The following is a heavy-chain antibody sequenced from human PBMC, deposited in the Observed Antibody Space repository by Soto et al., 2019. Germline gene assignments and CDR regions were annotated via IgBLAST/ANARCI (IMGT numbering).Heavy chain of an antibody. CDR3: ARGAAAGLLNDY. Sequence: QLQLQESGPGLVKPSETLSLTCTVSGGSISSSSYYWGWIRQPPGKGLEWIGSIYYSGSTYYNPSLKSRVAISVDTYKNQFSLKLTSVTAADTAVYYCARGAAAGLLNDYWGQGTLVTVSS. V-gene: IGHV4-39*01. CDR2: IYYSGST. CDR1: GGSISSSSYY. D-gene: IGHD6-13*01. J-gene: IGHJ4*02.